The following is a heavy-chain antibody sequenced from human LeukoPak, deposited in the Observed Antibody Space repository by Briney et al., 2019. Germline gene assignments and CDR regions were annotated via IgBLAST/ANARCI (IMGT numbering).Heavy chain of an antibody. D-gene: IGHD3-10*01. CDR3: AGGEWGVDYFDY. J-gene: IGHJ4*02. Sequence: SETLSLTCTVSGGSISSSSYYWGWIRQPPGKGLEWIGSIYYSGSTNYNPSLKSRVTISVDTSKNQFSLKLSSVTAADTAVYYCAGGEWGVDYFDYWGQGTLVTVSS. CDR2: IYYSGST. CDR1: GGSISSSSYY. V-gene: IGHV4-39*07.